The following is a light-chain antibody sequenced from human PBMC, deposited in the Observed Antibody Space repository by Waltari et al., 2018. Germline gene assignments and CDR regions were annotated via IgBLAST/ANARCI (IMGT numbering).Light chain of an antibody. CDR1: SPDTGSKT. J-gene: IGLJ3*02. CDR2: NND. V-gene: IGLV1-44*01. Sequence: QSVLTQPPSASGTPGQRVTISCSGSSPDTGSKTANWYRQFPGMAHHLLIYNNDQRPSGVPDRFSGSKSGTSASLAISGLQSEDQADYYCAAWDDTLNGHWVFGGGTKLTVL. CDR3: AAWDDTLNGHWV.